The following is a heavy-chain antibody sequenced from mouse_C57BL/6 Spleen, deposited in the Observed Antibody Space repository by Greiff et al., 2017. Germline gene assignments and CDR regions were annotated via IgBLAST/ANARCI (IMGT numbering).Heavy chain of an antibody. D-gene: IGHD2-4*01. CDR3: ARDHDYAWFAY. CDR1: GYTFTSYW. V-gene: IGHV1-72*01. CDR2: IDTNSGGT. J-gene: IGHJ3*01. Sequence: QVQLQQPGAELVKPGASVKLSCKASGYTFTSYWMHWVKQRPGRGLEWIGKIDTNSGGTKYNEKFKSKATLTVDKPSSTAYMQLSSLTSEDSAVYYCARDHDYAWFAYWGQGTLVTVSA.